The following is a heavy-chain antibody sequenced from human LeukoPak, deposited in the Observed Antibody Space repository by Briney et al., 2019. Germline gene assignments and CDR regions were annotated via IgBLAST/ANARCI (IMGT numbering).Heavy chain of an antibody. Sequence: ASVKVSCKASGYTFTGYYMHWVRQAPGQGLEWMGWISAYNGNTNYAQKLQGRVAMTTDTSTSTAYMELRSLRSDDTAVYYCARDGGDYGYDYWGQGTLVTVSS. CDR1: GYTFTGYY. V-gene: IGHV1-18*04. CDR3: ARDGGDYGYDY. CDR2: ISAYNGNT. J-gene: IGHJ4*02. D-gene: IGHD2-21*02.